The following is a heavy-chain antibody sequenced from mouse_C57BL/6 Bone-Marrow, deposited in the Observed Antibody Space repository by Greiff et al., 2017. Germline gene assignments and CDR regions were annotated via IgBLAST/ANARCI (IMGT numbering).Heavy chain of an antibody. Sequence: EVKLVESGGGLVKPGGSLKLSCAASGFTFSSYTMSWVRQTPEKRLQWVAAISGGGGNTYYPDSVKGRFTISRDNDKNILCLQMSSLRSEDTALYYCSRQVTTVLATKYFDVWGTGTTVTVSS. CDR2: ISGGGGNT. J-gene: IGHJ1*03. V-gene: IGHV5-9*01. CDR3: SRQVTTVLATKYFDV. CDR1: GFTFSSYT. D-gene: IGHD1-1*01.